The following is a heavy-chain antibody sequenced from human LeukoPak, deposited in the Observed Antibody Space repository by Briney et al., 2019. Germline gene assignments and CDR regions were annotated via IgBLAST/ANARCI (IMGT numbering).Heavy chain of an antibody. Sequence: GGSLRLSCAASGFTFSSYSINWVRQAPGKGLEWVSSISSGSSYKYYADSVKGRFTISRDNAKNSLYLQMNSLRAEDTAVYYCARETRIGGSYGGYFDYWGQGTLVTVSS. CDR3: ARETRIGGSYGGYFDY. V-gene: IGHV3-21*01. J-gene: IGHJ4*02. D-gene: IGHD1-26*01. CDR1: GFTFSSYS. CDR2: ISSGSSYK.